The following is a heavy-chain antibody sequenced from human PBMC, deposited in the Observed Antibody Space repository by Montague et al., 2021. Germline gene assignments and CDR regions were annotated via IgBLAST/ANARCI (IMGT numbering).Heavy chain of an antibody. CDR3: ARGRQKRFDP. Sequence: CAISGDSDSSNDATWNWIRQSPSRGLEWLGGTYYRSKWYNEYAISVKSRITVNPDTSKNQFSLLLNSVTPEDTAVYYCARGRQKRFDPWGQGTLVTVSS. CDR1: GDSDSSNDAT. CDR2: TYYRSKWYN. V-gene: IGHV6-1*01. J-gene: IGHJ5*02.